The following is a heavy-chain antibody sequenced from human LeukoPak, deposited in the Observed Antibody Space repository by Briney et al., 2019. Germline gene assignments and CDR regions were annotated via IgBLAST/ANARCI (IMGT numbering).Heavy chain of an antibody. CDR2: ISGSGGST. J-gene: IGHJ4*02. Sequence: GGSLRLSCAASGFTFSSYGMSWVRQAPGKGLEWVSAISGSGGSTDYADSVKGRFTISRDNSKNTLYLQMNSLRAEDTAVYYCTHGSMYQLDYWGQGTLVTVSS. V-gene: IGHV3-23*01. CDR1: GFTFSSYG. CDR3: THGSMYQLDY. D-gene: IGHD2-2*01.